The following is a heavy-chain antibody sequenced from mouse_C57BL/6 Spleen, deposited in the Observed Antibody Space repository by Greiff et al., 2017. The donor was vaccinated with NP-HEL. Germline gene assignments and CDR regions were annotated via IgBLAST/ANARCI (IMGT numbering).Heavy chain of an antibody. CDR1: GYAFSSYW. J-gene: IGHJ2*01. V-gene: IGHV1-80*01. Sequence: QVKLKESGAELVKPGASVKISCKASGYAFSSYWMNWVKQRPGKGLEWIGQIYPGDGDTNYNGKFKGQATLTADKSSSTAYMQLSSLTSEDSAVYFCARSTVVAFDYWGQGTTLTVSS. CDR3: ARSTVVAFDY. CDR2: IYPGDGDT. D-gene: IGHD1-1*01.